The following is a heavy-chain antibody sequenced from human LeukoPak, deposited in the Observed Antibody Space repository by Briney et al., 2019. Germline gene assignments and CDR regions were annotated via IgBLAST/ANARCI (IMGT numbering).Heavy chain of an antibody. CDR2: IYHSGST. V-gene: IGHV4-30-2*01. J-gene: IGHJ5*02. CDR1: GGSISSGGYS. D-gene: IGHD3-22*01. Sequence: SQTLSLTCAVSGGSISSGGYSWSWIRQPPGKGLEWIGYIYHSGSTYYNPSLKSRVTISVDRSKNQFSLKLSSVTAADTAVYYCARARGQSGYYGLYWFDPWGQGTLVTVSS. CDR3: ARARGQSGYYGLYWFDP.